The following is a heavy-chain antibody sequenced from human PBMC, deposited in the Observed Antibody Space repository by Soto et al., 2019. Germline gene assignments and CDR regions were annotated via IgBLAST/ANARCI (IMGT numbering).Heavy chain of an antibody. Sequence: SQTLSLTCAISGDSVSSNSAAWNWIRQSPSRGLEWLGRTYYRSKWYNDYAVSVKSRITINPDTSKNQFSLQLNSVTPEDTAVYYCARNQHQYSSSRYRPQYYYYGMDVWGQGTTVTVSS. CDR1: GDSVSSNSAA. CDR2: TYYRSKWYN. CDR3: ARNQHQYSSSRYRPQYYYYGMDV. V-gene: IGHV6-1*01. D-gene: IGHD6-13*01. J-gene: IGHJ6*02.